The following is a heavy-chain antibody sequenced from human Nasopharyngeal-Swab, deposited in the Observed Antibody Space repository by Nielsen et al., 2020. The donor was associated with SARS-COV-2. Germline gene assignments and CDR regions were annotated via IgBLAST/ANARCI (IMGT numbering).Heavy chain of an antibody. Sequence: GESLKISCAASGFTFSSYAMSWVRQAPGKGLEWVSAISGSGGSTYYADSVKGRFTISRDNSKNTLYLQMNSLRAEDTAVYYCARDRRTLPQYCSRGNCYYYYYTLDVWGQGTTVTVSS. CDR1: GFTFSSYA. V-gene: IGHV3-23*01. J-gene: IGHJ6*02. D-gene: IGHD2-2*01. CDR3: ARDRRTLPQYCSRGNCYYYYYTLDV. CDR2: ISGSGGST.